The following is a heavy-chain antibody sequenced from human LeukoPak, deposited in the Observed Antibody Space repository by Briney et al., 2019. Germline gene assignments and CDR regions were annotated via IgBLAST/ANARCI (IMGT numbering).Heavy chain of an antibody. CDR3: ARGGDEIVVVPGAAYY. D-gene: IGHD2-2*01. CDR2: ISIGFKNI. CDR1: GFTVSSNY. J-gene: IGHJ4*02. V-gene: IGHV3-11*04. Sequence: GGSLRLSCAASGFTVSSNYMSWVRQAPGKGLEGVSYISIGFKNIYYADSVKGRFTISRDNAKNSLYLQMNSLRAEDTAVYYCARGGDEIVVVPGAAYYWGQGTLVTVSS.